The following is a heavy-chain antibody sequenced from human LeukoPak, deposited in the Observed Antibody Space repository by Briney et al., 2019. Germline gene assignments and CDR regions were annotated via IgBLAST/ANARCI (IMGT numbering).Heavy chain of an antibody. CDR3: ARRRYYGRSGYFDY. D-gene: IGHD3-22*01. J-gene: IGHJ4*02. V-gene: IGHV3-64D*09. Sequence: TGGSLRLSCSASGFTFSSYAMHWVRQAPGKGLEYASAISSNGGSTYYADSVKGRFTISRDNSKNTLYLQMSSLRAEDTAVYYCARRRYYGRSGYFDYWGQGILVTVSS. CDR1: GFTFSSYA. CDR2: ISSNGGST.